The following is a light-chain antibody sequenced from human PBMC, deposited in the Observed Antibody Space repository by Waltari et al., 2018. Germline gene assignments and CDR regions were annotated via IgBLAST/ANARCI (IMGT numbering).Light chain of an antibody. CDR1: SSDVGGYNY. CDR3: SSYISSSTLEL. J-gene: IGLJ2*01. CDR2: DVS. V-gene: IGLV2-14*03. Sequence: QSALTQPASVSGSPGQSITISCTGPSSDVGGYNYVSWYQQHPGNAPKLMIYDVSNRPSGVSNRFSGSKSGNTASLTISGLQAEDEADYYCSSYISSSTLELFGGGTSLTVL.